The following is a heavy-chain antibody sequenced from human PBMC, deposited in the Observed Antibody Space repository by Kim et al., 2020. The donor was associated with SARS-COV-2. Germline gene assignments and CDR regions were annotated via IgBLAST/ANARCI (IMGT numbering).Heavy chain of an antibody. CDR3: ARVLTSGWSYFDY. Sequence: YAESMKGRLTNSRDNARASLYLQMNSLRAEDTAVYYCARVLTSGWSYFDYWGQGTLVTVSS. J-gene: IGHJ4*02. D-gene: IGHD6-19*01. V-gene: IGHV3-21*01.